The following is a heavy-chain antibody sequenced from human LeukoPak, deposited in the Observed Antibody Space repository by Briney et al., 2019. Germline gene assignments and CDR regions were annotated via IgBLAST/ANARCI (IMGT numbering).Heavy chain of an antibody. J-gene: IGHJ4*02. CDR1: GFSFSSYA. V-gene: IGHV3-23*01. CDR3: ARALAAADFDY. CDR2: LSASGGTT. Sequence: GGSLRLSCAASGFSFSSYAMTWVRQAPGKGLEWVSALSASGGTTYYADSVKGRFTTSRDNSKNTLYLHMNSLRAEDTAVYYCARALAAADFDYWGQGTLVTVSS. D-gene: IGHD6-13*01.